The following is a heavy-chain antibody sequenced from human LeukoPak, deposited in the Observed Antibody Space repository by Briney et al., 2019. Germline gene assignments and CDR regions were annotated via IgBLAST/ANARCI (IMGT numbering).Heavy chain of an antibody. Sequence: SETLSLTCTVSGGSISSYYWSWIRQPPGKGLEWIGYTYYSGSTNYNPSLKSRVTISVDTSKNQFSLKLSSVTAADTAVYYCARVGSSSGWYLGYWGQGTLVTVSS. V-gene: IGHV4-59*01. J-gene: IGHJ4*02. CDR1: GGSISSYY. CDR3: ARVGSSSGWYLGY. D-gene: IGHD6-19*01. CDR2: TYYSGST.